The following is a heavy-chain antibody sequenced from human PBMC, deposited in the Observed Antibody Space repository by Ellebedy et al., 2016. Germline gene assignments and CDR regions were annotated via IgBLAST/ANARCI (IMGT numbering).Heavy chain of an antibody. CDR3: AKGVVPAAMLSTDFDY. CDR1: GFTFSSYA. D-gene: IGHD2-2*01. Sequence: GGSLRLXCAASGFTFSSYAMSWVRQAPGKGLEWVSAISGSGGSTYYADSVKGRFTISRDNSKNTLYLQMNSLRAEDTAVYYCAKGVVPAAMLSTDFDYWGQGTLVTVSS. CDR2: ISGSGGST. J-gene: IGHJ4*02. V-gene: IGHV3-23*01.